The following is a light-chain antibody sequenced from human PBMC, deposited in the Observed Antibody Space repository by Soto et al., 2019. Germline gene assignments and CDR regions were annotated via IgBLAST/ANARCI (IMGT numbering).Light chain of an antibody. J-gene: IGKJ1*01. CDR1: QSVSTY. CDR2: EAS. CDR3: QQRGHWPRT. V-gene: IGKV3-11*01. Sequence: IGLTQSPATMSLYPGEGATLSCRASQSVSTYLAWYQQKPGQAPRLLIFEASKRATGIPDRISGSGSGTDFTLTISSLEPEDFAVYYCQQRGHWPRTFGQGTKVDIK.